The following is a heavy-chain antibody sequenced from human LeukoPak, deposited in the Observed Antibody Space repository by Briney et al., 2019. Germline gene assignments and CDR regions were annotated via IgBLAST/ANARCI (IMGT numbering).Heavy chain of an antibody. CDR3: ARRKVVVDY. V-gene: IGHV4-39*01. CDR1: GGSISSSSYY. D-gene: IGHD3-22*01. Sequence: SETLSLTRTVSGGSISSSSYYWGWIRQPPRKGLEWIGSIYYSGSTYYNPSLKSRVTISVDTSKNQFSLKLSSVTAADTAVYSCARRKVVVDYWGQGTLVTVSS. J-gene: IGHJ4*02. CDR2: IYYSGST.